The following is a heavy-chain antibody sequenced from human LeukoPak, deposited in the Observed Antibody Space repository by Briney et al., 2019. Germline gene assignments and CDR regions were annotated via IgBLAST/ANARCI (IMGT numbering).Heavy chain of an antibody. Sequence: SETLSLTCAVYGGSFSGYYWSWIRQPPGKGLEWIGEINHSGSTNYNPSLKSRVTISVDTSKNQFSLKLSSVTASDTAVYYCARQGRRAEIIVAGAFDIWGQGTMVTVSS. CDR3: ARQGRRAEIIVAGAFDI. J-gene: IGHJ3*02. V-gene: IGHV4-34*01. CDR2: INHSGST. D-gene: IGHD3-22*01. CDR1: GGSFSGYY.